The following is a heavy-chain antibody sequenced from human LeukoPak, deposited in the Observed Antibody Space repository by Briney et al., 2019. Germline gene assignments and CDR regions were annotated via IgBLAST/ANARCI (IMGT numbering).Heavy chain of an antibody. CDR1: GGAISSYY. Sequence: SETLSLTCTISGGAISSYYWSWIRQPPGKGLEWIGYIFSTGSTNYNPSLESRVTISIDPSKSQFSLSLSSVTAADTAIYYCARRVTTNHDYWGQGILVTVSS. V-gene: IGHV4-59*08. CDR3: ARRVTTNHDY. D-gene: IGHD1-1*01. J-gene: IGHJ4*02. CDR2: IFSTGST.